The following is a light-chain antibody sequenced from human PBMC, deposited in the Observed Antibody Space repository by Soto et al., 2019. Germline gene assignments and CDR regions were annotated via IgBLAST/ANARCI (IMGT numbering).Light chain of an antibody. V-gene: IGLV2-8*01. CDR2: EVT. CDR3: GSFAGSNPWV. Sequence: QSALTQPPSASGSPGQSVTISCTGTSSDVGAYNYVSWYRQYPGKAPKLLIFEVTSRPSGVPDRFSGSKSGNTASLTVSGFQAEDEPHYYCGSFAGSNPWVLGGGTQLTVL. J-gene: IGLJ3*02. CDR1: SSDVGAYNY.